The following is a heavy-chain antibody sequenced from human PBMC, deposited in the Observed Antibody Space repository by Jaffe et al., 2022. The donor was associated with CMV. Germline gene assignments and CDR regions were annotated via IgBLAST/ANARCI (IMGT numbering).Heavy chain of an antibody. CDR2: MNPNSGNT. J-gene: IGHJ3*02. CDR1: GYTFTSYD. CDR3: ARPAWGIWFGDHADGGAFDI. Sequence: QVQLVQSGAEVKKPGASVKVSCKASGYTFTSYDINWVRQATGQGLEWMGWMNPNSGNTGYAQKFQGRVTMTRNTSISTAYMELSSLRSEDTAVYYCARPAWGIWFGDHADGGAFDIWGQGTMVTVSS. D-gene: IGHD3-10*01. V-gene: IGHV1-8*01.